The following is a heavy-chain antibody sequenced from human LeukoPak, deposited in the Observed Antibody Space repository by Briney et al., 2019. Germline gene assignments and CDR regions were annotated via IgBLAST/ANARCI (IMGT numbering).Heavy chain of an antibody. J-gene: IGHJ4*02. V-gene: IGHV4-59*01. CDR2: IYYSGST. D-gene: IGHD5-12*01. CDR3: ARAGSGYDDVLRTLSFFFDY. Sequence: SETLSLTCTVSGGSISSYYWSWIRQPPGKGLEWIGYIYYSGSTNYNPSLKSRVTISVDTSKNQFPLKLSSVTAADTAVYYCARAGSGYDDVLRTLSFFFDYWGQGTLVTVSS. CDR1: GGSISSYY.